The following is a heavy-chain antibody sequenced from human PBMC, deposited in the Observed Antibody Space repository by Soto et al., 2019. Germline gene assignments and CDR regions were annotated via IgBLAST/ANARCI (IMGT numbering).Heavy chain of an antibody. Sequence: ASVKVSCKASGFTFTSSAVQWVRQARGQRLEWIGWIVVGSSNTNYAQKFQERVTITRDMSTSTAYMELSSLRSEDTAVYYCAAPSTIFGVVIPGDYYYGMDVWGQGTTVTVSS. D-gene: IGHD3-3*01. J-gene: IGHJ6*02. CDR3: AAPSTIFGVVIPGDYYYGMDV. CDR2: IVVGSSNT. CDR1: GFTFTSSA. V-gene: IGHV1-58*01.